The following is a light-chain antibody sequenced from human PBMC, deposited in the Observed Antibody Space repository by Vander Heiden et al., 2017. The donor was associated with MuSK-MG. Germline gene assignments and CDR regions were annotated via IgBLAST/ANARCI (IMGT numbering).Light chain of an antibody. Sequence: DIQMTQSPSTLSASVGDRVTISCRASQSISSWLAWDQQKPGKDPKILIYDAYSVERGGKSRVSGSGAGKEFTLTSSSLKNDDFETYDRQQDNSWTFGQGTKVEIK. V-gene: IGKV1-5*01. CDR3: QQDNSWT. CDR1: QSISSW. J-gene: IGKJ1*01. CDR2: DAY.